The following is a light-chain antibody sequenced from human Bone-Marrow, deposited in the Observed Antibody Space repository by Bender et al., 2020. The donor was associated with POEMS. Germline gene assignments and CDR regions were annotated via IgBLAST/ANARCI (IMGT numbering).Light chain of an antibody. CDR2: EVT. CDR3: CSYAGSSTPVV. V-gene: IGLV2-23*02. J-gene: IGLJ2*01. CDR1: SSDVGTYNF. Sequence: QSALTQPASVSGSPGQSITISCTGTSSDVGTYNFISWYQQHPGRAPKLVIFEVTTRPSGVSNRFSGSKSGNTASLTISGLQAEDEADYYCCSYAGSSTPVVFGGGTKLTVL.